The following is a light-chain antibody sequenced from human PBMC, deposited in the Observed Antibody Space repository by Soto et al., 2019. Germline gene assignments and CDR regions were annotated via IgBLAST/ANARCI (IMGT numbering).Light chain of an antibody. CDR1: ESLLHSNGYNY. Sequence: DIVMTQSPLSLPVTPGEPASISCTSSESLLHSNGYNYVDWYLQKAGQSPQLLIYLSSNRASGVPDRFSGSGSGKDCTLKISRVEAGDVGVYYCMQALETPTFGQGTRLEIK. CDR2: LSS. V-gene: IGKV2-28*01. CDR3: MQALETPT. J-gene: IGKJ5*01.